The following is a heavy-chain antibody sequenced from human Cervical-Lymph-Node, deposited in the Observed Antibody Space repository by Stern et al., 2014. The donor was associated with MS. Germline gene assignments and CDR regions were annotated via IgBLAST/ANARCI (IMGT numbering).Heavy chain of an antibody. Sequence: VQLVESGAEVKKPGSSVKVSCKASGGTFSSQAISWVRQAPGQGLEWLGGIIPVFGAAHSAQKFQGRVTITADESTSTAYMELRSLRSEDTAVYYCARDEIGQTTTHYYYYGMDVWGQGTTVTVSS. V-gene: IGHV1-69*01. J-gene: IGHJ6*02. CDR3: ARDEIGQTTTHYYYYGMDV. CDR1: GGTFSSQA. D-gene: IGHD1-1*01. CDR2: IIPVFGAA.